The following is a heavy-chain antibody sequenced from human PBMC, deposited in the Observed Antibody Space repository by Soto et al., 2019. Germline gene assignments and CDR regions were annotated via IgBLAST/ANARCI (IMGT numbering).Heavy chain of an antibody. CDR2: IYYSGST. V-gene: IGHV4-59*08. Sequence: PSETLSLTCTVSGGSISSYYWSWIRQPPGKGLEWIGYIYYSGSTNYNPSLKSRVIISVDTSKNQFSLKLSSVTAADTAVYYCARGTTDQYYYYYMDVWGKGTTVTVSS. CDR3: ARGTTDQYYYYYMDV. J-gene: IGHJ6*03. D-gene: IGHD1-7*01. CDR1: GGSISSYY.